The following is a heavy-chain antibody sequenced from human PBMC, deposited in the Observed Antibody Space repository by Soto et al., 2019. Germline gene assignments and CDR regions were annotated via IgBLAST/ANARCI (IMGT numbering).Heavy chain of an antibody. CDR3: ARGVRRYYDSSGYYFFDY. J-gene: IGHJ4*02. CDR2: ISAYNGNT. D-gene: IGHD3-22*01. CDR1: GYTFTSYG. V-gene: IGHV1-18*01. Sequence: ASVEVSCKASGYTFTSYGISWVRQAPGQGLEWMGWISAYNGNTNYAQKLQGRVTMTTDTSTSTAYMELSRLRSDDTAVYYCARGVRRYYDSSGYYFFDYWGQGTLVTVSS.